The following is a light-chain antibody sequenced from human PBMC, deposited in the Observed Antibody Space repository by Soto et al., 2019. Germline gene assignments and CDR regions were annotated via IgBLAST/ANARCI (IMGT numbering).Light chain of an antibody. J-gene: IGKJ5*01. CDR2: GVS. CDR3: QQYGSSPIT. Sequence: EIGLAQSPGTLSLSPGEKATLSCSASQSVSNNYLARYQQKPGQAPRLLIYGVSTRATGIPDRFSGSGSGTEFALTISRLEPEDFAVYYCQQYGSSPITFGQGTRLEIK. V-gene: IGKV3-20*01. CDR1: QSVSNNY.